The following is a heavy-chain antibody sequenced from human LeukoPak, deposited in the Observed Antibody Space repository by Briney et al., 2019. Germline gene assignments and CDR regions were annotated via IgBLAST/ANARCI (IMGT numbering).Heavy chain of an antibody. D-gene: IGHD3-22*01. CDR3: ASRREYYYDSSGYYSTRDY. CDR2: IIPIFGTA. Sequence: SVKVSCKASGGTFSSYAISWVRQAPGQGLEWMGGIIPIFGTANYAQKFQGRVTIITDESTSTAYMELSSLRSEDTAVYYCASRREYYYDSSGYYSTRDYWGQGTLVTVSS. CDR1: GGTFSSYA. V-gene: IGHV1-69*05. J-gene: IGHJ4*02.